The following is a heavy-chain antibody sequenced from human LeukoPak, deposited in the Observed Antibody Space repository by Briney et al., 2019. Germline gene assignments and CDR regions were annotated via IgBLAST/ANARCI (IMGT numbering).Heavy chain of an antibody. CDR3: ARADSGNNWFDP. CDR1: GGTFSSYA. J-gene: IGHJ5*02. CDR2: IIPIFGIA. V-gene: IGHV1-69*04. Sequence: SVKVSCKASGGTFSSYAISWVRQAPGQGLEWMGRIIPIFGIANYAQKFQGRVTITADKSTSTAYMELSSLRSEDTAVYYCARADSGNNWFDPWGQGTLVTVSS. D-gene: IGHD1-26*01.